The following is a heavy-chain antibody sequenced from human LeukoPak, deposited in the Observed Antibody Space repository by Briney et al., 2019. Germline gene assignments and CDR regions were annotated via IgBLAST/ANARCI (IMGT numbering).Heavy chain of an antibody. V-gene: IGHV4-39*01. D-gene: IGHD6-13*01. CDR2: IYYSGST. CDR1: GGSISSSSYY. CDR3: ARRSGTAAAGIDY. J-gene: IGHJ4*02. Sequence: SETLSLTCTVSGGSISSSSYYWGWIRQPPGKGLEWIGSIYYSGSTYYNPSLKSRVTISVDTSKNQFSLKLSSVTAADTAVYYCARRSGTAAAGIDYWGQGTLVTVSS.